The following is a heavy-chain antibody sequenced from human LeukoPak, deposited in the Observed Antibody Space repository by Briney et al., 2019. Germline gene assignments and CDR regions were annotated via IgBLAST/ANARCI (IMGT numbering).Heavy chain of an antibody. D-gene: IGHD3-16*01. CDR2: INGDGSST. CDR1: GFTFSSDW. CDR3: VGGLDS. J-gene: IGHJ5*01. V-gene: IGHV3-74*01. Sequence: GGSLRLSCAASGFTFSSDWMHWVRQAPGKGLVCVSYINGDGSSTNYADSVRGRFTISRDNAKKTLYLQMNSLRDEDTAVYFCVGGLDSWGLGTLVTVSP.